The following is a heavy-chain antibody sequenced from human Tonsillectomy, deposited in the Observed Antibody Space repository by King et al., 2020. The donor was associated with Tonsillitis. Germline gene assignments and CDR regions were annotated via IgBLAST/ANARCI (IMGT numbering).Heavy chain of an antibody. J-gene: IGHJ4*02. CDR2: IYYSGST. CDR1: GGSVSSGGYS. CDR3: ARERLGYYDSSGYVDC. D-gene: IGHD3-22*01. Sequence: VQLQESGPGLVKPSQTLSLTCAVSGGSVSSGGYSWSWIRQPPGKGLEWIGYIYYSGSTYYNPSLKSRVTVSVDTSKNQFSLNLTSVTAADTAVYYCARERLGYYDSSGYVDCWGQGTLVTVSS. V-gene: IGHV4-30-4*07.